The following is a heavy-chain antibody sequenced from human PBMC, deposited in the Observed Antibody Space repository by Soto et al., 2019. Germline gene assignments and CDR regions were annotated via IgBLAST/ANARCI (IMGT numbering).Heavy chain of an antibody. J-gene: IGHJ3*02. V-gene: IGHV3-15*07. Sequence: EVQLVESGGGLVKPGGSLSLACASSGFTFSNAWMNWVRQAPGKGLEWVGRIKSKTDGGTTHYAAPVKGIFTISRDDSKNTLYRQKISLKTEDPAVYYCTSQQLVYHDAFAIWGRGTMVTVS. CDR1: GFTFSNAW. D-gene: IGHD6-6*01. CDR3: TSQQLVYHDAFAI. CDR2: IKSKTDGGTT.